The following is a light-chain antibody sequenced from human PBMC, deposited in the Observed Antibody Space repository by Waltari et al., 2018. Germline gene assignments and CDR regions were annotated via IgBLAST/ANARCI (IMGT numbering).Light chain of an antibody. CDR2: RND. J-gene: IGLJ3*02. CDR1: ASNIGDNV. V-gene: IGLV1-44*01. Sequence: QSVLTQPPSASGTPGQRVTISCSGRASNIGDNVVNWYQQFPGKAPKLVIYRNDRRPTGFPDRFSGSKSGTSASLAISGLQSEDEADYYCATWDDSPSGHWVFGGGTKVTVL. CDR3: ATWDDSPSGHWV.